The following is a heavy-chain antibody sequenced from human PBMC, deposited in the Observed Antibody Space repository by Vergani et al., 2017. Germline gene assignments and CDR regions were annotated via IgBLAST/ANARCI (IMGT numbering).Heavy chain of an antibody. J-gene: IGHJ6*03. CDR3: SRDAVPILPAAIFGAMGYYYYYMDV. CDR2: ISSSSSYI. D-gene: IGHD2-2*02. CDR1: GFTFSSYS. V-gene: IGHV3-21*01. Sequence: EVQLVESGGGLVKPGGSLRLSCAASGFTFSSYSMNWVRQAPGKGLEWVSSISSSSSYIYYADSVKGRFTISRDNAKNSLYLQMNSLRAEDTAVYYCSRDAVPILPAAIFGAMGYYYYYMDVWGK.